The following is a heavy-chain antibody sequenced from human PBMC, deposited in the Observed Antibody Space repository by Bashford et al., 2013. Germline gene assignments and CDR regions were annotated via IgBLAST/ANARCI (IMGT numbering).Heavy chain of an antibody. CDR1: GYTLTELS. J-gene: IGHJ3*02. D-gene: IGHD3-3*01. CDR2: FDPEDGET. CDR3: ACGSFWSGHDAFDI. V-gene: IGHV1-24*01. Sequence: ASVKVSCKVSGYTLTELSMHWVRQAPGKGLEWMGGFDPEDGETIYAQKFQGRVTMTEDTSTDTAYMELSSLRSEDTAVYYCACGSFWSGHDAFDIWGQGTMVTVSS.